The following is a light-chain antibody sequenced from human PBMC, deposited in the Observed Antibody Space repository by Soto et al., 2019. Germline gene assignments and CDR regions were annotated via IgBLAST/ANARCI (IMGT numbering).Light chain of an antibody. CDR3: QSYDSSLSGYV. J-gene: IGLJ1*01. CDR2: GNS. Sequence: QSVLPQPPSVSGAPGQRVTISCTGSSSNIGAGYDVLWYQQLPGTAPKLLIYGNSNRPSGVPDRFSGSKSGTSASLAITGLQAEDEADYYRQSYDSSLSGYVFGTGTKVTVL. V-gene: IGLV1-40*01. CDR1: SSNIGAGYD.